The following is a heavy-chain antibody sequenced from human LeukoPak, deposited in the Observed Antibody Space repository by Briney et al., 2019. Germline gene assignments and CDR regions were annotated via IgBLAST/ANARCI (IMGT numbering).Heavy chain of an antibody. Sequence: GGSLRLSCAASGFTFSSYAMHWVRQAPGKGLEWVAVISYDGSNKYYADSVKGRFTISRDNSKNTLYLQMNSLRAEDTAVYYCAREPKHYAFDIWGQGTMVTVSS. CDR3: AREPKHYAFDI. CDR2: ISYDGSNK. J-gene: IGHJ3*02. CDR1: GFTFSSYA. V-gene: IGHV3-30*04.